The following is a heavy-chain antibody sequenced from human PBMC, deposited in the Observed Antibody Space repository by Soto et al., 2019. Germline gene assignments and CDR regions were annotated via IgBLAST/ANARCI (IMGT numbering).Heavy chain of an antibody. Sequence: GGSLRLSCAASGFTLSSYMMNWVRQAPGQGLEWISYISNSGSTYYADSVKGRFTISRDNSKSRLFLQMNSLRAEDTAIYYCAKCMGSSWIGVIDNWGQGTLVTVSS. CDR1: GFTLSSYM. J-gene: IGHJ4*02. CDR3: AKCMGSSWIGVIDN. D-gene: IGHD6-13*01. CDR2: ISNSGST. V-gene: IGHV3-23*01.